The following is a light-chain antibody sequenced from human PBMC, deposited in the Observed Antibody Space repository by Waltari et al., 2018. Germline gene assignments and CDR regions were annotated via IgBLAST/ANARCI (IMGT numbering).Light chain of an antibody. V-gene: IGKV1-9*01. Sequence: DTQLTQSPSFLSASLGERVTITCRASQDIGPFLAWYQQKPGKAPNLLIFAASTLQSGVPSRFSGSGSGTEFTLTISSLQPEDFATYYCQQFKNYPNTFGQGTKLVIK. J-gene: IGKJ2*01. CDR2: AAS. CDR1: QDIGPF. CDR3: QQFKNYPNT.